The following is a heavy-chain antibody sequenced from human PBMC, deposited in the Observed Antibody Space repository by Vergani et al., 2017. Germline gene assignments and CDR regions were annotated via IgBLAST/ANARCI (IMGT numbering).Heavy chain of an antibody. V-gene: IGHV3-23*01. J-gene: IGHJ4*02. CDR3: AKDLASSTMVRGVSSPYDY. CDR1: GFTFSSYA. Sequence: EVQLLESGGGLVQPGGSLRLSCAASGFTFSSYAMSWVRQAPGKGLEWVSAISGSGGSTYYADSVKGRFTISRDNSKNTLYLQMNSLRAEDTAVYYCAKDLASSTMVRGVSSPYDYWGQGTLVTVSS. CDR2: ISGSGGST. D-gene: IGHD3-10*01.